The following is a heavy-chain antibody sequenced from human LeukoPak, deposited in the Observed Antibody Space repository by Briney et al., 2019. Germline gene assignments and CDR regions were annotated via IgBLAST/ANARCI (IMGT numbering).Heavy chain of an antibody. J-gene: IGHJ4*02. CDR2: IYSGGST. CDR3: ARRSPIAGAGPRRLED. D-gene: IGHD6-13*01. V-gene: IGHV3-53*01. CDR1: GFTVSSSH. Sequence: GGSLRLSCAASGFTVSSSHMSWVRQAPGKGLEWVSVIYSGGSTSYADSVKGRFIISRDNSKNTLYLQMNSLRAEDTAVYYCARRSPIAGAGPRRLEDWGQGTLVIVSS.